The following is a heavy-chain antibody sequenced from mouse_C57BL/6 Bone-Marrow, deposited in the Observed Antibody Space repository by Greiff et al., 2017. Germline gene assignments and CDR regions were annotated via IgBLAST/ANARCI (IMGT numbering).Heavy chain of an antibody. Sequence: VQLQQSGPGLVQPSQSLSITCTVSGFSLTSYGVHWVRQSPGKGLEWLGVIWSGGSTDYNAAFISRLSISKDNSKSQVFFKLNTLQADDTAIYSCARLIVTTRYYAMDYWGQGTSVTVSS. D-gene: IGHD2-5*01. CDR3: ARLIVTTRYYAMDY. CDR1: GFSLTSYG. J-gene: IGHJ4*01. CDR2: IWSGGST. V-gene: IGHV2-2*01.